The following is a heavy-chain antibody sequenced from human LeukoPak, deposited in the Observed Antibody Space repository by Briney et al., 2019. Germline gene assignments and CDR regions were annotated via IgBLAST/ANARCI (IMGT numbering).Heavy chain of an antibody. Sequence: PSETLSLTCTVSGGSISCYYWTWIRQPPGKGLEWIGYIYSSGSTNYNPSLKSRVTISVDTSKNQFSLRLSSVTAADTAVYYCARHRYTSSSSYFDFWGQGTLVTVSS. CDR3: ARHRYTSSSSYFDF. J-gene: IGHJ4*02. V-gene: IGHV4-59*08. CDR1: GGSISCYY. CDR2: IYSSGST. D-gene: IGHD6-6*01.